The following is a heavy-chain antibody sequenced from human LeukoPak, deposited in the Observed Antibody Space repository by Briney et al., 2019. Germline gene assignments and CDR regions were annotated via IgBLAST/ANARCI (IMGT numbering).Heavy chain of an antibody. CDR1: GGSISSGDYY. CDR2: IYYSGST. Sequence: NPSETLSLTCTVSGGSISSGDYYWSWIRQPPGKGLEWIGYIYYSGSTYYNPSLKSRVTISVDTSKNQFSLKLSSVTAAGTAVYYCARHSSGWFSPFDYWGQGTLVTVSS. V-gene: IGHV4-30-4*01. J-gene: IGHJ4*02. D-gene: IGHD6-19*01. CDR3: ARHSSGWFSPFDY.